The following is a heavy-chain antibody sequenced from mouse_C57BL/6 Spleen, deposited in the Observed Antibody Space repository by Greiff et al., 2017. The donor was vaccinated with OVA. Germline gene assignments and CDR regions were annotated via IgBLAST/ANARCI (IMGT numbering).Heavy chain of an antibody. Sequence: QVQLQQPGAELVKPGASVKLSCKASGYTFTSYWMHWVKQRPGQGLEWIGMIHPNSGSTNYNEKFKSKATLTVDKSSITAYMQLSSLTSEDSAVYYCAPYDYDVVEDYAMDYWGQGNSVTVSS. CDR2: IHPNSGST. V-gene: IGHV1-64*01. J-gene: IGHJ4*01. CDR3: APYDYDVVEDYAMDY. D-gene: IGHD2-4*01. CDR1: GYTFTSYW.